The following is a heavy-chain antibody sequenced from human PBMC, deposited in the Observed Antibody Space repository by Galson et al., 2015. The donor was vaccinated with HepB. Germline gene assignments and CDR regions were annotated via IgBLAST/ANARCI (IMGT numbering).Heavy chain of an antibody. J-gene: IGHJ4*02. Sequence: SLRLSCAASGFTFSSYAMHWVRQAPGKGLEWVAVISYDGSNKYYADSVKGRFTISRDNSKNTLYLQMNSLRAEDTAVYYCAREGRYSGYDYPRRIAAAGIFDYWGQGTLVTVSS. V-gene: IGHV3-30*04. D-gene: IGHD5-12*01. CDR1: GFTFSSYA. CDR2: ISYDGSNK. CDR3: AREGRYSGYDYPRRIAAAGIFDY.